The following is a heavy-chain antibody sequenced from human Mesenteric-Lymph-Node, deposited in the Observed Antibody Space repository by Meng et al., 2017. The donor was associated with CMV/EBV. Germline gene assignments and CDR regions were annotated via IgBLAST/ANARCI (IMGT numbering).Heavy chain of an antibody. D-gene: IGHD4-23*01. CDR3: ARDLPWYYFDY. V-gene: IGHV3-7*01. Sequence: GESLKISCAASGFTFSSYWMSWVRQAPGKGLEWVANIKQDGSEKYYVDSVKGRFTISRDNAKNSLYLQMNSLRAEDTAVYYCARDLPWYYFDYWGQGTLVTVSS. CDR2: IKQDGSEK. J-gene: IGHJ4*02. CDR1: GFTFSSYW.